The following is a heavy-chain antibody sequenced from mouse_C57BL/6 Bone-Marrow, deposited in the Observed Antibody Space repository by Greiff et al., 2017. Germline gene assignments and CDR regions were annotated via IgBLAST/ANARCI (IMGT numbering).Heavy chain of an antibody. CDR1: GYTFTGYW. D-gene: IGHD2-4*01. Sequence: VKLMESGAELMKPGASVKLSCKATGYTFTGYWIEWVKQRPGHGLEWIGEILPGRGSTNYNEKFKGKATFTADTSSNTAYMQLSSLTTEDSAIYYCANQIPCYDYPYYAMDYWGQGTSVTVS. CDR2: ILPGRGST. V-gene: IGHV1-9*01. J-gene: IGHJ4*01. CDR3: ANQIPCYDYPYYAMDY.